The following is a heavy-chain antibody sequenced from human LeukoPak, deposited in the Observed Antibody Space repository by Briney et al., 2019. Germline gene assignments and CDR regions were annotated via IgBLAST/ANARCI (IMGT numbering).Heavy chain of an antibody. CDR2: ISGSGGSP. D-gene: IGHD3-22*01. Sequence: PGGSLRLSCVASGFTFSSYAMSWVRLAPGKGLEWVSGISGSGGSPYYADSVKGRFTISRENSMNTLYLQMNSLRAEDTAIYYCAKDPYYDSSGYGDYWGQGTLVTVSS. V-gene: IGHV3-23*01. CDR3: AKDPYYDSSGYGDY. CDR1: GFTFSSYA. J-gene: IGHJ4*02.